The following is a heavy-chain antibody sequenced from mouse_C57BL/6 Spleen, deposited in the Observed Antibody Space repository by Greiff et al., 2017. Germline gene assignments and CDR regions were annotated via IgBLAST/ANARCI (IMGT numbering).Heavy chain of an antibody. Sequence: QVQLQQPGAELVKPGASVKLSCKASGYTFTSYWMQWVKQRPGQGLEWIGEIDPSDSYTNYNQKFKGKATLTVDTSSSTAYMQLSSLTSEDSAVYYCARAPPYYDYDHYAMDYWGQGTSVPVSS. CDR1: GYTFTSYW. D-gene: IGHD2-4*01. V-gene: IGHV1-50*01. CDR2: IDPSDSYT. J-gene: IGHJ4*01. CDR3: ARAPPYYDYDHYAMDY.